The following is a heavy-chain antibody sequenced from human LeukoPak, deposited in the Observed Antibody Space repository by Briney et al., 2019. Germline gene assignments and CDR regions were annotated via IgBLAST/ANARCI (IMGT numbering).Heavy chain of an antibody. CDR2: IYYSGNT. Sequence: SETLSLTCTVSGVSISSYYWSWIPQPPGKGLEWIGHIYYSGNTNSNPSLKSRDTISEDTTKNQYLLMLSSVTAADTAVYYCARAGTISGGNWFDP. V-gene: IGHV4-59*01. J-gene: IGHJ5*02. D-gene: IGHD2-15*01. CDR1: GVSISSYY. CDR3: ARAGTISGGNWFDP.